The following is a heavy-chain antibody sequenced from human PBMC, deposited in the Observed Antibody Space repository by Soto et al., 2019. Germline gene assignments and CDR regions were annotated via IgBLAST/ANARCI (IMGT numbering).Heavy chain of an antibody. CDR1: GFAFSSYG. V-gene: IGHV3-30*18. CDR3: AKDRGPYYYGSGSYPNWFDP. D-gene: IGHD3-10*01. J-gene: IGHJ5*02. CDR2: ISYDGSNK. Sequence: QVQLVESGGGVVQPGRSLRLSCAASGFAFSSYGMHWVRQAPGKGLEWVAVISYDGSNKYYADSVKGRFTISRDNSKNTLYLQMNSLGAEDTAVYYCAKDRGPYYYGSGSYPNWFDPWGQGTLDTVSS.